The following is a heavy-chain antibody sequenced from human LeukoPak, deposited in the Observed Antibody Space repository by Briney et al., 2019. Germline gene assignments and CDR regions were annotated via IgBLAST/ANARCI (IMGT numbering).Heavy chain of an antibody. CDR1: GGTFSNYT. CDR2: IMPISGTA. D-gene: IGHD4-23*01. J-gene: IGHJ4*02. CDR3: ARNLYGGNSWDVFDY. V-gene: IGHV1-69*06. Sequence: GASVKVSCKASGGTFSNYTISWVRQAPGQGLEWMGGIMPISGTANHAQKFQGRVTITADKSTSTAYMELSSLRSEDTAVYYCARNLYGGNSWDVFDYWGQGTLVTVSS.